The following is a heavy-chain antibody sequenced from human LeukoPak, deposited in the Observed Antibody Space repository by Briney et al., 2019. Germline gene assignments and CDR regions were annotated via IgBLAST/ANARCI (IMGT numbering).Heavy chain of an antibody. V-gene: IGHV1-46*01. CDR3: ARGHYSSNHAFDI. J-gene: IGHJ3*02. D-gene: IGHD6-19*01. CDR2: INPTGGST. CDR1: GYTFTSYY. Sequence: ASVKVSCKASGYTFTSYYMHWVRQAPGQGLEWMGLINPTGGSTGYAQKFQGRVTMTRDMSTSTDYMELSSLRSEDTAVYYCARGHYSSNHAFDIWGQGTMVTVSS.